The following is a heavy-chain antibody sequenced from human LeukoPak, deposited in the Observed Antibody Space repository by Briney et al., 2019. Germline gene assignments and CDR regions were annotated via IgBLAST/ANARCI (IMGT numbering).Heavy chain of an antibody. J-gene: IGHJ4*02. CDR2: IYYSGST. Sequence: PSETLSLTCTVSGGSISSYYWSWIRQPPGKGLEWIGYIYYSGSTNYNASLTNRVTISVDTSKNQFSLKLSSVTAAVTAVYYCAREVGYCSGGSCYSYFDYWGQGTLVTVSS. V-gene: IGHV4-59*01. CDR1: GGSISSYY. D-gene: IGHD2-15*01. CDR3: AREVGYCSGGSCYSYFDY.